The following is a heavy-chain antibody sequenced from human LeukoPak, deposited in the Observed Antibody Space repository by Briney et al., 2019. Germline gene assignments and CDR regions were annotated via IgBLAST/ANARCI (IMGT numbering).Heavy chain of an antibody. CDR2: ISSSSSYI. V-gene: IGHV3-21*01. Sequence: GGSLRLSCAASGFTFSSYSMNWVRQAPGKGLEWVSSISSSSSYIYYADSVKGRFTISRDNAKNSLYLQMNSLRAEDTAVYYCARDSHTPGYDSWIVWQGYAFDIWGQGTMVTVSS. CDR1: GFTFSSYS. D-gene: IGHD3-22*01. J-gene: IGHJ3*02. CDR3: ARDSHTPGYDSWIVWQGYAFDI.